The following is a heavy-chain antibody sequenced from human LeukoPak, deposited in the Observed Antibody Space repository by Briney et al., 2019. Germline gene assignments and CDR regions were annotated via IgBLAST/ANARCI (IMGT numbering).Heavy chain of an antibody. CDR1: GGSISSYY. D-gene: IGHD2-2*01. V-gene: IGHV4-59*12. CDR2: IYYSGST. Sequence: SETLSLTCTVSGGSISSYYWSWIRQPPGKGLEWIGYIYYSGSTNYDPSLKSRVTISVDTSKNQFSLKLSSVTAADTAVYYCARDVLGYCSSTSCPYYYYYYMDVWGKGTTVTVSS. CDR3: ARDVLGYCSSTSCPYYYYYYMDV. J-gene: IGHJ6*03.